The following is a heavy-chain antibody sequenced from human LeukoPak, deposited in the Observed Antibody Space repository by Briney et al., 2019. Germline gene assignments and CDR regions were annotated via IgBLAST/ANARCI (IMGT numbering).Heavy chain of an antibody. V-gene: IGHV3-23*01. CDR2: ISAGGDST. CDR3: AKLFWSGSYSGNSPIDY. Sequence: GGSLRLSCAASGFTFSSSAMSWLRQSPGKGLEWVSGISAGGDSTYYADSVKGRITISRDNSKNTLYLQMNSLRAEDTAVYYCAKLFWSGSYSGNSPIDYWGQGTLVTVSS. J-gene: IGHJ4*02. CDR1: GFTFSSSA. D-gene: IGHD3-3*01.